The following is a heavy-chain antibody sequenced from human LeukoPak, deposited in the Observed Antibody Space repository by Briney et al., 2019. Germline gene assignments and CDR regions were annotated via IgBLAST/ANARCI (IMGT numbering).Heavy chain of an antibody. CDR2: IWYNGNKK. Sequence: GGSLRLSCAASGXTFSNYGMHWVRQTPGKGLEWVGAIWYNGNKKFYAESVKGRFAISRDNSKNTLYLEMNSLRAEDTGVYYCARDNCSSTSCYDPWGQGTLVTVSS. V-gene: IGHV3-33*01. CDR3: ARDNCSSTSCYDP. CDR1: GXTFSNYG. D-gene: IGHD2-2*01. J-gene: IGHJ5*02.